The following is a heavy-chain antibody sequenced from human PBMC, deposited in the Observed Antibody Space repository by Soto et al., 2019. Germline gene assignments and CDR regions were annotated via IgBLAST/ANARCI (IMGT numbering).Heavy chain of an antibody. D-gene: IGHD6-13*01. V-gene: IGHV3-30*18. J-gene: IGHJ4*02. Sequence: QVQLVESGGGVVQPGRSLRLSCAASGFTFTSYGMHWVRQAPGKGLEWVAVVSYDGNKKYYVDSVKGRFTISRDNSKKTVDRQMNSLRDEDTAVYYCAKDGGNIAAAGFDYWGQGTLVTVSS. CDR2: VSYDGNKK. CDR3: AKDGGNIAAAGFDY. CDR1: GFTFTSYG.